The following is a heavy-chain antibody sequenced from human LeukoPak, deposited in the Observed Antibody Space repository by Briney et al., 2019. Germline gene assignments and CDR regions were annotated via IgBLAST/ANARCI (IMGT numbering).Heavy chain of an antibody. CDR1: GGTFNSDS. Sequence: SVKVSCKASGGTFNSDSINWVRQAPGQGLEWMGRIIPILDIAHYAQRFQGRVTITADKSTTTVYMELSGLRSDDTAMNYCARHSIPGMDVWGQGTTVTVSS. CDR2: IIPILDIA. J-gene: IGHJ6*02. CDR3: ARHSIPGMDV. V-gene: IGHV1-69*02. D-gene: IGHD2-21*01.